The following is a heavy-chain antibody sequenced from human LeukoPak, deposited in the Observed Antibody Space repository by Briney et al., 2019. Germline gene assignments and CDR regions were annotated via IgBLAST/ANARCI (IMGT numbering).Heavy chain of an antibody. Sequence: GGSLRLSCAASGFTFSAYKMTWVRQTPGKGLEWVANIRQDGSEEYYVDSVKGRFTISRDNAKNSLYLQMNSLRAEDTALYYCARDRGEDYYGSGRPYYFDYWGQGTLVTVSS. CDR3: ARDRGEDYYGSGRPYYFDY. V-gene: IGHV3-7*01. J-gene: IGHJ4*02. CDR2: IRQDGSEE. CDR1: GFTFSAYK. D-gene: IGHD3-10*01.